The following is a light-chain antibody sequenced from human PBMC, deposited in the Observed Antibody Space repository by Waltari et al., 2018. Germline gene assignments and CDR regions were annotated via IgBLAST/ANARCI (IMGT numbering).Light chain of an antibody. CDR2: EGS. CDR1: SSDVGNYNL. Sequence: QSALTQPASVFGSPGQSITISCTGTSSDVGNYNLVSWYQQHPGKAPQLIICEGSKRPSGVSNRFSGSKFGNTASLTISGLQAEDEADYYCCSYAAYSPVLFGGGTKVTVL. J-gene: IGLJ2*01. CDR3: CSYAAYSPVL. V-gene: IGLV2-23*01.